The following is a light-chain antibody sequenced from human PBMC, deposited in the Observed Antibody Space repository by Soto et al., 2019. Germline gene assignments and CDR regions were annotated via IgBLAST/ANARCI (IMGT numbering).Light chain of an antibody. V-gene: IGKV3-20*01. Sequence: EIVLTQSPGTLSLSPGERATLSCRASQSVSSSFLAWYQQKPGHAPRLLIYGATSRASVFPDRFSGSGSGTDFTLTIIRLEPEDFAVYCCQLYDNSQWTFDHGTKVEIK. CDR1: QSVSSSF. CDR3: QLYDNSQWT. J-gene: IGKJ1*01. CDR2: GAT.